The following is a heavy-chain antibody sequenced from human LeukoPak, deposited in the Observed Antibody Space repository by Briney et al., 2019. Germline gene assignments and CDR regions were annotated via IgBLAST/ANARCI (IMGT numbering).Heavy chain of an antibody. CDR1: GFTFSSSA. V-gene: IGHV3-23*01. CDR3: AKGGLRDGHSYAS. Sequence: GGSLRLSCAASGFTFSSSAMSWVRQAPGKGLEWVAAISDTGRLSYCADSVNGRFTISRDNSKNTLSLQMNSLRAADTAVYYCAKGGLRDGHSYASWGQGTLITVSS. D-gene: IGHD5-24*01. CDR2: ISDTGRLS. J-gene: IGHJ5*02.